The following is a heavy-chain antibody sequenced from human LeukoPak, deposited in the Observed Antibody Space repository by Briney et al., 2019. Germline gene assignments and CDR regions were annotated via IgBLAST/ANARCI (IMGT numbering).Heavy chain of an antibody. CDR3: ARGYDYGDYDIPPFFDY. Sequence: SQTLSLTCTVSGGSISSGGYYWSWIRQHPGKGLEWFRYIYYSGSTYYNPSLKSRVTISVDTSKNQFSLKLSSVTAADTAVYYCARGYDYGDYDIPPFFDYWGQGTLVTVSS. J-gene: IGHJ4*02. V-gene: IGHV4-31*03. D-gene: IGHD4-17*01. CDR1: GGSISSGGYY. CDR2: IYYSGST.